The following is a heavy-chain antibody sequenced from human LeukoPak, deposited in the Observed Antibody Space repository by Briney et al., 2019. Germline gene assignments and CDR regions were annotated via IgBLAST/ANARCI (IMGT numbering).Heavy chain of an antibody. V-gene: IGHV4-4*02. CDR3: ASGTGTHNWFDP. D-gene: IGHD1-1*01. CDR2: IYHSGST. CDR1: GGSISSSNW. J-gene: IGHJ5*02. Sequence: SETLSLTCAVSGGSISSSNWWSWVRPPPGKGLEWIGEIYHSGSTNYNPSLKSRVTISVDKSKNQFSLKLSSVTAADTAVYYCASGTGTHNWFDPWGQGTLVTVSS.